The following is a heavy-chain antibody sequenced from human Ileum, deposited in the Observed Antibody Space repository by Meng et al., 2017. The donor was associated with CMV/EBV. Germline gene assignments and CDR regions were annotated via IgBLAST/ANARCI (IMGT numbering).Heavy chain of an antibody. Sequence: SGVTLSVSWMDWVGQGAGRGVVGGSGIKSDGSNTDYADSVKGGFTISRDNAKNTLYVQMNGLRAEDTAVYYCASYVGGGSSRSLGYWGQGTLVTVSS. J-gene: IGHJ4*02. V-gene: IGHV3-74*01. CDR3: ASYVGGGSSRSLGY. D-gene: IGHD2-15*01. CDR2: IKSDGSNT. CDR1: GVTLSVSW.